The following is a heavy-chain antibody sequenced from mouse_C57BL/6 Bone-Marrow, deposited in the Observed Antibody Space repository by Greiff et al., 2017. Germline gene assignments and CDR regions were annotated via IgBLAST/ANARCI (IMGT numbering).Heavy chain of an antibody. J-gene: IGHJ4*01. D-gene: IGHD1-1*01. Sequence: VQLQQPGAELVRPGTSVKLSCKASGYTFTSYWMHWVKQRPGQGLEWIGVIDPSDSYTNYNQKFKGKATLTVDTSSSTAYMQLSSLTSEDSAVYCCANPTLDYWGQGTSVTVSS. CDR2: IDPSDSYT. CDR1: GYTFTSYW. CDR3: ANPTLDY. V-gene: IGHV1-59*01.